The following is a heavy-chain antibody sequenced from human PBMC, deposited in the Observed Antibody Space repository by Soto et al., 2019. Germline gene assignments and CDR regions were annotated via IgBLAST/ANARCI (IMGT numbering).Heavy chain of an antibody. CDR2: IKSKTDGGTT. CDR3: TTDDPINKY. Sequence: LRLSCAASGFTSSNSWMSWVRQAPGAGLEWIGRIKSKTDGGTTDYAAPVKGRFTMSGDDSKNTVYLQMNSLKTEDTAVYYCTTDDPINKYWGQGTLVTVSS. J-gene: IGHJ4*02. V-gene: IGHV3-15*01. CDR1: GFTSSNSW.